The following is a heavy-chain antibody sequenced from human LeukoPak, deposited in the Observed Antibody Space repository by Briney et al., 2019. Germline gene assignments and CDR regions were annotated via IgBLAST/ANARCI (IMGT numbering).Heavy chain of an antibody. CDR2: ISSSGGST. V-gene: IGHV3-23*01. D-gene: IGHD3-22*01. CDR1: GFTFSSHA. Sequence: GGSLRLSCAASGFTFSSHAMSWVRQAPGKGLEWVSAISSSGGSTYDADSVKGRFTISRDNSKNTLYLQMNSLRAEDTAVYYCARDYYDSSGPFSYWGQGTLVTVSS. J-gene: IGHJ4*02. CDR3: ARDYYDSSGPFSY.